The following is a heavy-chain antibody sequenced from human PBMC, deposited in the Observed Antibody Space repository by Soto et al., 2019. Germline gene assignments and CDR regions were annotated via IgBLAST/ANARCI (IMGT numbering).Heavy chain of an antibody. Sequence: QVQLVQSGAEVKKPGASVKVSCKASGYTFTSYYMHWVRQAPGQGLEWMGIINPSGGSTSYAQKFQCRVTMTRDTSTSTVYMELSSLRSEDTAVYYCARSGEGGATHYYYGMDVWGQGTTVTVSS. V-gene: IGHV1-46*01. J-gene: IGHJ6*02. D-gene: IGHD1-26*01. CDR1: GYTFTSYY. CDR2: INPSGGST. CDR3: ARSGEGGATHYYYGMDV.